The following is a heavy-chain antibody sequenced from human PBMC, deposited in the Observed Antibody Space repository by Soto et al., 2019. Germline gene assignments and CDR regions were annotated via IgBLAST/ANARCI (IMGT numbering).Heavy chain of an antibody. CDR1: GGSFSGYY. J-gene: IGHJ4*02. CDR2: INHSGST. D-gene: IGHD2-15*01. V-gene: IGHV4-34*01. Sequence: SVTLSLTCAVYGGSFSGYYWSWIRQPPGKGQEWIGEINHSGSTNYNPSLKSRVTISVDTSKNQFSLNLSSVTAAATSVYYCARAALRYCSGGSCYSERDYWGQGTLVTVSS. CDR3: ARAALRYCSGGSCYSERDY.